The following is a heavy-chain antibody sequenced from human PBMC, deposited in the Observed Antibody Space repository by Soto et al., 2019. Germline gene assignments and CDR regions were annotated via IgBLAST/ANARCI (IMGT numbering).Heavy chain of an antibody. CDR2: INPNSGGT. CDR1: GYTFTSYG. V-gene: IGHV1-2*04. Sequence: ASVKVSCKASGYTFTSYGISWVRQAPGQGLEWMGWINPNSGGTNYAQKFQGWVTMTRDTSISTAYMELSRLRSDDTAVYYCAREGRYCTNGVCYGTWFDPWGQGTLVTVSS. D-gene: IGHD2-8*01. CDR3: AREGRYCTNGVCYGTWFDP. J-gene: IGHJ5*02.